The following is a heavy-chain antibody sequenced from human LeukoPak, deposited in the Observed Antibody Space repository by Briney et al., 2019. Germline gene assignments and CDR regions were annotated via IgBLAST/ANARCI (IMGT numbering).Heavy chain of an antibody. D-gene: IGHD5-24*01. CDR1: GFTFSSYW. Sequence: GGSLRLSCTASGFTFSSYWMHWVRQAPGKGLVWVSRINSDGGSTSYADSVKGRFTISRDNAKNTLYLQMNSLRAEVTAVYYCARRIQGMAPYYFDYWGQGTLVTVSS. J-gene: IGHJ4*02. CDR3: ARRIQGMAPYYFDY. CDR2: INSDGGST. V-gene: IGHV3-74*01.